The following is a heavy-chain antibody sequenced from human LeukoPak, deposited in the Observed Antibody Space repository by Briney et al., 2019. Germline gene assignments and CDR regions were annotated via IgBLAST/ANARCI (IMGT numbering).Heavy chain of an antibody. J-gene: IGHJ4*02. CDR2: INPNSGGT. CDR1: GYTFTSYG. CDR3: AREYSSGWTPFDY. Sequence: ASVKVSCKASGYTFTSYGISWVRQAPGQGLELMGWINPNSGGTNYAQKFQGRVTMTRDTSISTAYMELSRLRSDDTAVYYCAREYSSGWTPFDYWGQGTLVTVSS. V-gene: IGHV1-2*02. D-gene: IGHD6-19*01.